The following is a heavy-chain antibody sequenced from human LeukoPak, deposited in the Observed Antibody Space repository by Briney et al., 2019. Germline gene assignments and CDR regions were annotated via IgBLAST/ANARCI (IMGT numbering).Heavy chain of an antibody. D-gene: IGHD4-17*01. J-gene: IGHJ5*02. CDR2: IKKDGSEK. V-gene: IGHV3-7*01. CDR1: GFTFSSYW. Sequence: GGSLRLSCAASGFTFSSYWMSWVRQAPRKGLEGVANIKKDGSEKYYVDSVTGRFTISRDNATNSLYLQMNRLRAEDTAVYYCASRVTVTTVANWFDPWGQGTLVTV. CDR3: ASRVTVTTVANWFDP.